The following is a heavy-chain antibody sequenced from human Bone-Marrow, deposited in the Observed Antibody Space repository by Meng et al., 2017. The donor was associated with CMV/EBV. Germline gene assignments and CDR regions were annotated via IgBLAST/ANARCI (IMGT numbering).Heavy chain of an antibody. Sequence: GGSLRLSCAASGFTFSSYAMSWVRQAPGKGLEWVSAISSSGSTIYYADSVKGRFTISRDNAKNSLYLQMNSLRAEDTAVYYCARDEGATITTFDYWGQGTLVTVSS. V-gene: IGHV3-48*04. CDR2: ISSSGSTI. CDR3: ARDEGATITTFDY. J-gene: IGHJ4*02. CDR1: GFTFSSYA. D-gene: IGHD5-24*01.